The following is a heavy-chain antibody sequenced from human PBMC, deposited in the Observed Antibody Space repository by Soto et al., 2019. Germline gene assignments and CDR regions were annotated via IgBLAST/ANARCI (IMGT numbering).Heavy chain of an antibody. J-gene: IGHJ5*02. V-gene: IGHV4-34*01. D-gene: IGHD3-3*01. CDR3: ALSGTIFGVVITKWFDP. CDR1: GGSFSGYY. Sequence: PSETLSLTCAVYGGSFSGYYWSWIRQPPGKGLEWIGEINHSGSTNYNPSLKSRVTISVDTSKNQFSLKLSSVTAADTAVYYCALSGTIFGVVITKWFDPWGQGTLVTVSS. CDR2: INHSGST.